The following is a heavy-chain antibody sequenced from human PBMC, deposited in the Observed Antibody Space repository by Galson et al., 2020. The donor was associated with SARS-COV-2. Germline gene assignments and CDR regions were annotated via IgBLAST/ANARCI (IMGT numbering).Heavy chain of an antibody. CDR3: AQRRGAWGDNSGHDALES. V-gene: IGHV2-5*02. CDR1: GSSLSTRGVG. D-gene: IGHD3-22*01. CDR2: IYWEDEK. J-gene: IGHJ3*02. Sequence: KMSGPTLVTPTQTLTLTCTFSGSSLSTRGVGVGWFRQPTGKTLECLALIYWEDEKHYSPSPEGRVTITRDTPKSQVDPTLTKMDPADTATYYCAQRRGAWGDNSGHDALESWGQGTMVTVSS.